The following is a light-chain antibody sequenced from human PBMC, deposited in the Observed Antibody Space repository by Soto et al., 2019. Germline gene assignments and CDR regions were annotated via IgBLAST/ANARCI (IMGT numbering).Light chain of an antibody. CDR3: QQYGSSSLT. Sequence: DIQMTQSPSTLSASVGDRVTLTCRASQSVSSWFSWYQQKPGKAPKLLIYKASSLESGVPSRFSGSESGTDFTLTISSLQPDDFATYYCQQYGSSSLTFGGGTKVEIK. V-gene: IGKV1-5*03. CDR2: KAS. CDR1: QSVSSW. J-gene: IGKJ4*01.